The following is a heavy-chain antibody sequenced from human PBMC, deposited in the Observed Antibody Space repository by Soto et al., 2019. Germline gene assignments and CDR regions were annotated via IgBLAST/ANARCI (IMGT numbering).Heavy chain of an antibody. V-gene: IGHV3-23*01. D-gene: IGHD4-17*01. CDR2: ISGSGGST. CDR1: GFTFSSYG. CDR3: AKGTTGNSYYYYYYGMDV. J-gene: IGHJ6*02. Sequence: PGGSLRLSCAASGFTFSSYGMSWVRQAPGKGLEWVSAISGSGGSTYYADSVKGRFTISRDNSKNTLYLQMNSLRAEDTAVYYCAKGTTGNSYYYYYYGMDVWGQGPTVTVSS.